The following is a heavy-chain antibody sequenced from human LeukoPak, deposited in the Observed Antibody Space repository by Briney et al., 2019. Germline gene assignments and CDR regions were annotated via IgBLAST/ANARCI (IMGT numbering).Heavy chain of an antibody. V-gene: IGHV3-21*01. CDR2: ISSSSSYI. CDR1: GCTFSSYS. CDR3: ARGIQPEGFDP. D-gene: IGHD5-18*01. Sequence: GGSLRLSCAASGCTFSSYSMNWVRQAPGKGLEWVSSISSSSSYIYYADSVKGRFTISRDNAKNSLYLQMNSLRAEDTAVYYCARGIQPEGFDPWGQGTLVTVSS. J-gene: IGHJ5*02.